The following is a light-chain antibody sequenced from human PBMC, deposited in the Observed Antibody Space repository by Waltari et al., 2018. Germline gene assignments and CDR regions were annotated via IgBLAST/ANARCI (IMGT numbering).Light chain of an antibody. CDR2: AAS. Sequence: DIQMTQSPSSLSASVGDRVTITCRASQSIINYLNWYQQKPGKVPKLLIYAASTLHSWVPSRFSGSGSGTEFTLTISSLQVEDFATYYCQQSYSTAPETFGQGTRVDMK. CDR1: QSIINY. V-gene: IGKV1-39*01. J-gene: IGKJ1*01. CDR3: QQSYSTAPET.